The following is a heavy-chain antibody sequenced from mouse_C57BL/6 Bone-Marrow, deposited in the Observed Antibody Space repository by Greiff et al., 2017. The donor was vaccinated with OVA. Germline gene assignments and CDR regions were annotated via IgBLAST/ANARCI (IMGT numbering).Heavy chain of an antibody. V-gene: IGHV14-4*01. D-gene: IGHD2-1*01. Sequence: VQLKESGAELVRPGASVKLSCTASGFTIKDDYMHWVKQRPEQGLEWIGWIDPESGDTEYASKFQGKATITADTSSNTAYLQLSSLTSEDTAVYYGTAVTLYYFDYWGQGTTLTVSS. CDR3: TAVTLYYFDY. CDR1: GFTIKDDY. J-gene: IGHJ2*01. CDR2: IDPESGDT.